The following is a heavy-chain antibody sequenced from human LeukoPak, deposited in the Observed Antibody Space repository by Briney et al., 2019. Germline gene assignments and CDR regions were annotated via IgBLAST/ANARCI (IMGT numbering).Heavy chain of an antibody. Sequence: PGGSLRLSCAASGFTFDDYAMHWVRQAPGKGLEWVSLISWDGGSTYYADSVKGRFTISRDNSKNSLYLQMNSLRAEDTALYYCAKDFGAEMATIFDYWGQGTLVTVSS. D-gene: IGHD5-24*01. CDR3: AKDFGAEMATIFDY. J-gene: IGHJ4*02. V-gene: IGHV3-43D*03. CDR1: GFTFDDYA. CDR2: ISWDGGST.